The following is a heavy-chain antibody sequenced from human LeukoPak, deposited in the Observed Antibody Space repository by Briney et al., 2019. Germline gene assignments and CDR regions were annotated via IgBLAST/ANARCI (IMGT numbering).Heavy chain of an antibody. CDR1: GYTFTGYY. CDR2: INPNSGGT. V-gene: IGHV1-2*02. J-gene: IGHJ3*02. D-gene: IGHD4-17*01. Sequence: ASVKVCCKASGYTFTGYYMHWVRQAPGQGLEWMGWINPNSGGTNYAQKFQGRVTMTRDTSISTAYMELSRLRSDDTAVYYCARDRTTVTTSGAFDIWGQGTMVTVSS. CDR3: ARDRTTVTTSGAFDI.